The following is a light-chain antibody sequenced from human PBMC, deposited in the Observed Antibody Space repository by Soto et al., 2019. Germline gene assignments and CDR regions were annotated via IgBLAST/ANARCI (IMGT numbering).Light chain of an antibody. CDR3: HQYGRSPIFS. CDR1: QSVSSY. CDR2: DAS. Sequence: EIVLTQSPANLSLSPGDRATLSCRASQSVSSYLAWYQQKPGQAPRLLIYDASNRATGIPARFSGSGSGTDFTLTISSLEPEDFAVYYCHQYGRSPIFSFGHGTKVDIK. V-gene: IGKV3-11*01. J-gene: IGKJ3*01.